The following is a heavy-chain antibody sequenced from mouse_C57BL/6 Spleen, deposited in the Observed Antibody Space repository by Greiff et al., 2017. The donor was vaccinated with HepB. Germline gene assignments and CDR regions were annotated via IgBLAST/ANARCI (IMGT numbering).Heavy chain of an antibody. CDR1: GYAFSSYW. Sequence: VQLQQSGAELVKPGASVKISCKASGYAFSSYWMTWVKQRPGKGLEWIGQIYPGDGGTNYNGKFKGKATLTADKSSSTAYLQLSSLTSEDSAVYFCASTGRSFRFDYWGQGTTLTVSS. J-gene: IGHJ2*01. CDR3: ASTGRSFRFDY. CDR2: IYPGDGGT. V-gene: IGHV1-80*01. D-gene: IGHD1-1*01.